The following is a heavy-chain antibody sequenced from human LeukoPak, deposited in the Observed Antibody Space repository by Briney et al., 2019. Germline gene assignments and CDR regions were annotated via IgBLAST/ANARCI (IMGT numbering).Heavy chain of an antibody. CDR2: INHSGST. CDR1: GGSFSGYY. J-gene: IGHJ6*02. V-gene: IGHV4-34*01. CDR3: ARARPSYYYYYGMDV. Sequence: PSETLSLTCAVYGGSFSGYYWSSIRQPPGKGLEWIGEINHSGSTNYNPSLKSRVTISVDTSKNQFSLKLSSVTAADTAVYHCARARPSYYYYYGMDVWGQGTTVTVSS.